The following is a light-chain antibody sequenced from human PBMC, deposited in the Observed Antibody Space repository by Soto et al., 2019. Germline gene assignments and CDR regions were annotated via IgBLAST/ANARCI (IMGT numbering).Light chain of an antibody. CDR2: GAS. Sequence: EIVLTQSPGTLSLSPGERATLSCRASQGLSGTYLAWYQHTPGQAPRLLISGASTGATGLPSRFSGSGSGTDFTLTINGLQSEDVAVYYCQQYHHWPVTFGGGTKVDVK. CDR1: QGLSGTY. CDR3: QQYHHWPVT. J-gene: IGKJ4*01. V-gene: IGKV3-15*01.